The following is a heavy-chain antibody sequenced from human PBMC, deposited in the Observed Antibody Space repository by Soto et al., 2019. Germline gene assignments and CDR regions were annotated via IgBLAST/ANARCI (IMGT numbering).Heavy chain of an antibody. CDR3: ARSMVRGVTQRFGLDV. D-gene: IGHD3-10*01. Sequence: GGSLRLSCAASGFTFSSYSMNWVRQAPGKGLEWVSYISSSSGTIYYADSVKGRFTISRDNAKNSLYLQMNSLRAEETAVYYCARSMVRGVTQRFGLDVWGQGTTVTVSS. J-gene: IGHJ6*02. V-gene: IGHV3-48*04. CDR1: GFTFSSYS. CDR2: ISSSSGTI.